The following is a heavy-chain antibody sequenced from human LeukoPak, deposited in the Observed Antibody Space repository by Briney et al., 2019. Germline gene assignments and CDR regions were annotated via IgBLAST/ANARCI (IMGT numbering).Heavy chain of an antibody. Sequence: GGSLRLSCAASGFTFSDYYMSWIRQAPGKGLEWVSYISFSGSTIYYADSVKGRFTISRDSSKNTLYLQMNSLRAEDTAVYYCAKEGGTMIVVEDYFDYWGQGTLVTVSS. CDR3: AKEGGTMIVVEDYFDY. CDR2: ISFSGSTI. CDR1: GFTFSDYY. D-gene: IGHD3-22*01. V-gene: IGHV3-11*04. J-gene: IGHJ4*02.